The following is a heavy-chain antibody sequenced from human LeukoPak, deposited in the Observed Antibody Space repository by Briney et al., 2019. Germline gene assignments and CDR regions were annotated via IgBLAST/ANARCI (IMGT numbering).Heavy chain of an antibody. CDR1: GFTFSSYS. J-gene: IGHJ4*02. D-gene: IGHD6-13*01. CDR2: ISSSSNYI. CDR3: ARGSSSSWYEDRYYFDY. Sequence: PGGSLRLSCAASGFTFSSYSLNWVRQAPGMGLEWVSSISSSSNYIYYADSVKGRFTISRDNAKNSLYLQMNSLRAEDTAVYYCARGSSSSWYEDRYYFDYWGQGTLVTVSS. V-gene: IGHV3-21*01.